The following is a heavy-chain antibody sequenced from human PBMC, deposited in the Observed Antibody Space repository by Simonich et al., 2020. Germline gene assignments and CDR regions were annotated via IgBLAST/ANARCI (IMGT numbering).Heavy chain of an antibody. CDR1: GFTFSSYW. V-gene: IGHV3-7*01. CDR2: KKQDGSEK. J-gene: IGHJ4*02. Sequence: EVQLVESGGGLVQPGGSLRLSCAASGFTFSSYWMSWVRQAPGKGLEWVANKKQDGSEKDYVDSGKGRFTISRDNAKNSLYLQMNSLRAEDTAVYYCARDREVYGSGSYYNYWGQGTLVTVSS. CDR3: ARDREVYGSGSYYNY. D-gene: IGHD3-10*01.